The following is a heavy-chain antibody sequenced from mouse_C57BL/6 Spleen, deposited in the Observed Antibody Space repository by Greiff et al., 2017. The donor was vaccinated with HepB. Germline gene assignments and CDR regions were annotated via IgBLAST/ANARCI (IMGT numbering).Heavy chain of an antibody. CDR2: INPSTGGT. CDR3: ARSGDYASYWYFDV. V-gene: IGHV1-42*01. J-gene: IGHJ1*03. Sequence: VQLQQPGPELVKPGASVKISCKASGYSFTGYYMNWVKQSPEKSLEWIGEINPSTGGTTYNQKFKAKATLTVDKSSSTAYMQLKSLTSEDSAVYYCARSGDYASYWYFDVWGTGTTVTVSS. D-gene: IGHD2-4*01. CDR1: GYSFTGYY.